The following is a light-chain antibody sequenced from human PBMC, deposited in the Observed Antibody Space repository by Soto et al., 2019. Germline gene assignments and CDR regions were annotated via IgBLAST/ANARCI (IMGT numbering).Light chain of an antibody. CDR1: QSIASY. J-gene: IGKJ1*01. V-gene: IGKV1-39*01. CDR2: AAS. CDR3: QQSYSIWT. Sequence: DIQMTQSPSSLSASVGDRVTITCRPSQSIASYLNWYQQKPGKAPELLIFAASSLQSGVPSRFSGSGSGTDFTLTISSLQPEDVASYYCQQSYSIWTFGQGTKVDIK.